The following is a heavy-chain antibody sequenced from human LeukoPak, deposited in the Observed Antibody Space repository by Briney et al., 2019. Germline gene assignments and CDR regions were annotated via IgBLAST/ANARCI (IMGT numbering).Heavy chain of an antibody. D-gene: IGHD4-11*01. CDR2: IIPIFGTA. Sequence: SVKVSCKASGGTFSSYAISWVRRAPGQGLEWMGGIIPIFGTANYAQKFQGRVTITTDESTSTAYMELSSLRSEDTAVYYCARGTGTYNYYYYMDVWGKGTTVTVSS. CDR3: ARGTGTYNYYYYMDV. CDR1: GGTFSSYA. J-gene: IGHJ6*03. V-gene: IGHV1-69*05.